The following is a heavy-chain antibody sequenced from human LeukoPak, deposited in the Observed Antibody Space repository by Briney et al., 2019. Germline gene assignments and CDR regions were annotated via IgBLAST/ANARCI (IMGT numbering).Heavy chain of an antibody. CDR3: ARDKIYDFWSGHNFDY. Sequence: PGGSLRLSCVASGFIFSSYGMHWVRQAPGKGLEWVAVIWYDGTNKYYGDPVKGRFTISRDNSKNTLYLQINRLRVEDTAVYYCARDKIYDFWSGHNFDYWGQGTLVTVSS. J-gene: IGHJ4*02. D-gene: IGHD3-3*01. CDR1: GFIFSSYG. CDR2: IWYDGTNK. V-gene: IGHV3-33*01.